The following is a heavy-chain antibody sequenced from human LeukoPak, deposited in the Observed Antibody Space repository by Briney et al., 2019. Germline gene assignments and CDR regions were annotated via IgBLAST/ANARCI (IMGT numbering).Heavy chain of an antibody. CDR2: INHSGST. J-gene: IGHJ4*02. CDR1: GGSFSGYY. V-gene: IGHV4-34*01. CDR3: ARGGEDIVVAPGSYFDY. D-gene: IGHD2-2*01. Sequence: SETLSLTCAVYGGSFSGYYWSWIRQPPGKGLEWIGEINHSGSTNYNPSLKSRVTISVDTSKNQFSLKLSSVTAADTAVYYCARGGEDIVVAPGSYFDYWGQGTLVTVSS.